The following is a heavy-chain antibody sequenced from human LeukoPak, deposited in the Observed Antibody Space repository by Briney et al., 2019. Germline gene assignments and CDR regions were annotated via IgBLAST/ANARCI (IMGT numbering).Heavy chain of an antibody. CDR2: IAYDGSNK. D-gene: IGHD6-19*01. J-gene: IGHJ3*02. CDR1: GFTFSSYG. CDR3: AKGSSGWHYDAFDI. V-gene: IGHV3-30*18. Sequence: QPGRSLRLSCAASGFTFSSYGMHWVRQVPGKGLEWVAVIAYDGSNKYNADSVKGRFTISRDNSKNTLYLQMNSLRAEDTAVYYCAKGSSGWHYDAFDIWGQGTMVTVSS.